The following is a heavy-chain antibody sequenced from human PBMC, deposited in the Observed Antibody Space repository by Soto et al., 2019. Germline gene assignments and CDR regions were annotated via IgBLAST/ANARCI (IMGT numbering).Heavy chain of an antibody. CDR2: IRGSGGST. CDR1: GFTFSSYA. Sequence: EVQLLESGGGLVQPGGSLRLSCAASGFTFSSYAMSWVRQAPGKGLEWVSAIRGSGGSTYYADSVKGRFTISRDNSKNTLYLQMNSLRAENTAVYYCAKAPPVLRFLEWLLYFDYWGQGTLVTVSS. D-gene: IGHD3-3*01. CDR3: AKAPPVLRFLEWLLYFDY. J-gene: IGHJ4*02. V-gene: IGHV3-23*01.